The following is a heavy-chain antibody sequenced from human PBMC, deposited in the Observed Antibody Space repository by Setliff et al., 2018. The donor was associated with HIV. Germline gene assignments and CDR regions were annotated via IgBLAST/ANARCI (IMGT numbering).Heavy chain of an antibody. D-gene: IGHD6-13*01. CDR3: ATVWTAGSLFY. V-gene: IGHV3-7*01. J-gene: IGHJ4*02. CDR2: IKQDGSEK. CDR1: GFAFSGHQ. Sequence: PGGSLRLSCRGSGFAFSGHQMSWVRQAPGKGLEWVAKIKQDGSEKYYADSVKGRFTISRDNAKNSLYLQMNSLRAEDTAVYYCATVWTAGSLFYWGQGTLVTVSS.